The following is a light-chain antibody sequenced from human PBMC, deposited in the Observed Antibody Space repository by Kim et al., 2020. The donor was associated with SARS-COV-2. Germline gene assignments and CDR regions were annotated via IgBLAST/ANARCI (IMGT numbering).Light chain of an antibody. V-gene: IGLV3-1*01. J-gene: IGLJ1*01. Sequence: VSPGQTASVTWSGDKLGDKYVFWYQKRPGQSPVLVIYQDAKRPSGIPERFSGSISGNTATLTISETQAMDEADYYCQTWDSSSGVFGTGTKVTVL. CDR2: QDA. CDR3: QTWDSSSGV. CDR1: KLGDKY.